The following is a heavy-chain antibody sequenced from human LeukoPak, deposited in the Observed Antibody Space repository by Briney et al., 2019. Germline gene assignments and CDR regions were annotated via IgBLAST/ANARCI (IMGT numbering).Heavy chain of an antibody. Sequence: GASVKVSCKASGYTFTSYYMHWVRQAPGQGLEWMGIINPSGGSTSYAQKFQGRVTIARDTSASTAYMELRSLRSEDTAVYYCARPMINFGETLVFWGQGTLVTVSS. J-gene: IGHJ4*02. CDR1: GYTFTSYY. CDR3: ARPMINFGETLVF. V-gene: IGHV1-46*01. CDR2: INPSGGST. D-gene: IGHD3-16*01.